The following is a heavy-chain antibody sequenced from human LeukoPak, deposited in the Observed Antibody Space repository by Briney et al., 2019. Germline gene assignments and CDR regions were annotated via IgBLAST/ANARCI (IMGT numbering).Heavy chain of an antibody. J-gene: IGHJ4*02. D-gene: IGHD1-26*01. CDR1: GFSLTHDA. CDR2: VSKDTVTK. V-gene: IGHV3-30*03. Sequence: GGSLRLSCAASGFSLTHDAIHWVRQAPGKGLEWVAVVSKDTVTKFYKDSVKGRFTVSTDSSKNTVYLQMTGLRSEDTAVYYCVRDLGGRSGHWGQGTLVTVSS. CDR3: VRDLGGRSGH.